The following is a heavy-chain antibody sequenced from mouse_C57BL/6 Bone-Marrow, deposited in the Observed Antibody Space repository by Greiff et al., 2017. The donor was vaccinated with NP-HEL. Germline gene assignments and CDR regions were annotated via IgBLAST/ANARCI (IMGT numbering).Heavy chain of an antibody. CDR1: GYTFTSYW. V-gene: IGHV1-50*01. Sequence: QVQLQQPGAELVKPGASVKLSCKASGYTFTSYWMQWVKQRPGQGLEWIGEIDPSDSYNNSNQKFKGKATLTVDTSTSTAYMQLSSLTSEDSAVYYCARWAPIYDGYPAWFAYWGQGTLVTVSA. J-gene: IGHJ3*01. CDR2: IDPSDSYN. D-gene: IGHD2-3*01. CDR3: ARWAPIYDGYPAWFAY.